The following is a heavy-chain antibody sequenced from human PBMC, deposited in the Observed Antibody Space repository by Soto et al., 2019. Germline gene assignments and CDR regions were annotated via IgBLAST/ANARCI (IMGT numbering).Heavy chain of an antibody. CDR3: AGSRTAYCSGSSCYPVDGMDV. V-gene: IGHV1-24*01. D-gene: IGHD2-15*01. CDR1: GYTLTELS. Sequence: ASVKVSCKVSGYTLTELSMHWVRQAPGKGLEWMGGFDPEEGETIYAQKFQGRVTMTEDTSTDTAYMELSSLKSEDTAVYYCAGSRTAYCSGSSCYPVDGMDVWGQGTTVTVSS. CDR2: FDPEEGET. J-gene: IGHJ6*02.